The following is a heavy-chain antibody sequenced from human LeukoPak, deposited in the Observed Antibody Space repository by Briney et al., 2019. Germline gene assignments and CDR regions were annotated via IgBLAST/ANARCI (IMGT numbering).Heavy chain of an antibody. CDR2: IYHGSA. Sequence: SETLSLTCTVSDDSVSSSRYYWTWIRQPPGKGLEWIGYIYHGSATYNPSLESRVTLSMDTSKSQYSLKMTSVTAADTAVYYCAREGGRQWLVSGAPDSWGQGTLVTVS. CDR1: DDSVSSSRYY. D-gene: IGHD6-19*01. J-gene: IGHJ5*01. V-gene: IGHV4-61*01. CDR3: AREGGRQWLVSGAPDS.